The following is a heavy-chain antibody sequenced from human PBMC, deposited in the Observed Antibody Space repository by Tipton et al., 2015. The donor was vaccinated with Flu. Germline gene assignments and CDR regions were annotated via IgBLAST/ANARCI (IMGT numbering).Heavy chain of an antibody. Sequence: SLRLSCEVSGFTFSTYGMAWVRQAPGKGLEWVSSISGSLVYIYYADSVKGRFTVSRDNAKNSLYLQMNSLRTEDTALYYCARDVVATRPVYYYAMDVWGQGTTVTVSS. D-gene: IGHD6-6*01. J-gene: IGHJ6*02. V-gene: IGHV3-21*04. CDR3: ARDVVATRPVYYYAMDV. CDR2: ISGSLVYI. CDR1: GFTFSTYG.